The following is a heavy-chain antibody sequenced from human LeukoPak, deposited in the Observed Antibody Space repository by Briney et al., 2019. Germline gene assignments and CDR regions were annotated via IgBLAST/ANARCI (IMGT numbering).Heavy chain of an antibody. J-gene: IGHJ3*02. CDR1: GGSISSSSYY. D-gene: IGHD3-9*01. Sequence: SETLSLTCTVSGGSISSSSYYWGWIRQPPGKGLEWIGSIYYSGSTYYNPSLKSRVTISVDTSKNQFSLKLSSVTAADTAVYYCARSPNNYDISTGYYPTDAFDIWGQGTMVTVSS. V-gene: IGHV4-39*01. CDR3: ARSPNNYDISTGYYPTDAFDI. CDR2: IYYSGST.